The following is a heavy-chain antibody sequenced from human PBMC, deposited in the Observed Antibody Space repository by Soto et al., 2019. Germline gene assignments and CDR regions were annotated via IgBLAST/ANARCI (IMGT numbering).Heavy chain of an antibody. CDR1: GYTFTSYG. CDR3: ARDDFWSGYSPLDYYYGMDV. D-gene: IGHD3-3*01. J-gene: IGHJ6*02. Sequence: ASVKVSCKASGYTFTSYGISWVRQAPGQGLEWMGWISAYNGNTNYAQKLQGRVTMTTDTSTSTAYMALRSLRSDDTAVYYCARDDFWSGYSPLDYYYGMDVWGQGTTVTVSS. V-gene: IGHV1-18*01. CDR2: ISAYNGNT.